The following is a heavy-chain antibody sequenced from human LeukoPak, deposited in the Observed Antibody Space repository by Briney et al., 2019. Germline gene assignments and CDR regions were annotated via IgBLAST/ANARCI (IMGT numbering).Heavy chain of an antibody. CDR1: GGAINSHY. CDR2: IYDKGST. V-gene: IGHV4-59*08. CDR3: VRRDNTGWNYFDY. J-gene: IGHJ4*02. D-gene: IGHD6-19*01. Sequence: PSETLSLTCTVSGGAINSHYWSWIRQPPGKGLEWVGDIYDKGSTNYNPSLKSRVTISVNTTKNHLSLKLTSVLAADTSIYYCVRRDNTGWNYFDYWGQGILVTVSS.